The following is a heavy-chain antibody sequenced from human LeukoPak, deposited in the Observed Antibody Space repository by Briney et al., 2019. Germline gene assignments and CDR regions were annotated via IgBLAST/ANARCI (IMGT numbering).Heavy chain of an antibody. V-gene: IGHV4-59*01. Sequence: SETLSLTCTVSGGSISSYYWSWIRQPPGKGLEWIGYIYYSGSTNYNPSLKSRVTISVDTSKNQFSLKLSSVTAVDTAVYYCARDSSGYYPYNWFDPWGQGTLVTVSS. D-gene: IGHD3-22*01. J-gene: IGHJ5*02. CDR3: ARDSSGYYPYNWFDP. CDR1: GGSISSYY. CDR2: IYYSGST.